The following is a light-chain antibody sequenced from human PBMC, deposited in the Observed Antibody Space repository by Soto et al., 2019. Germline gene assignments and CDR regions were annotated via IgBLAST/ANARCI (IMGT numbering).Light chain of an antibody. J-gene: IGKJ4*01. Sequence: IQLTQSPSSLSASVGDRVTITCRASQDISSYLAWYQQKPGTAPKLLIYAASTLQRGVPSRFSGSGSGTDFTLTISSLQPEDFSTYYCQQLNSYPLTFGGGTKVDIK. V-gene: IGKV1-9*01. CDR1: QDISSY. CDR3: QQLNSYPLT. CDR2: AAS.